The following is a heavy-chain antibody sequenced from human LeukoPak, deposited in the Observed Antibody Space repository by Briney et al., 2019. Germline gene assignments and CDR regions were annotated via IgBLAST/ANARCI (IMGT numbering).Heavy chain of an antibody. V-gene: IGHV3-30*02. J-gene: IGHJ4*02. CDR2: IQFDGSDE. CDR1: GFTFDDYA. D-gene: IGHD2-15*01. Sequence: SGRSLRLSCAASGFTFDDYAMHWVRQAPGKGLEWISFIQFDGSDEFYADSVKGRFIISRDNSKNTLYLQMNSLRTEDTSVYYCAEDQKLQPFHYWGQGTLVTVSS. CDR3: AEDQKLQPFHY.